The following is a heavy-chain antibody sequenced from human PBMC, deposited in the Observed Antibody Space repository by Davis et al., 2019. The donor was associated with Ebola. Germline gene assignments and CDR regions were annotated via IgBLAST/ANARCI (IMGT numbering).Heavy chain of an antibody. CDR2: IKQDGSEK. Sequence: GESLKISCAASGFTFSSYSMNWVRQAPGKRLEWVANIKQDGSEKYYVDSVKGRFTISRDNAKNSLYLQMNSLRAEDTAVYYCARVPFLSDCSSTSCYGYYGMDVWGKGTTVTVSS. D-gene: IGHD2-2*01. J-gene: IGHJ6*04. CDR1: GFTFSSYS. CDR3: ARVPFLSDCSSTSCYGYYGMDV. V-gene: IGHV3-7*01.